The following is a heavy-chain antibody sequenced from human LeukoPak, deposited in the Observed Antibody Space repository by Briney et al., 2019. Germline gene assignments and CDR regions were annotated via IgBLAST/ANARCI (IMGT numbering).Heavy chain of an antibody. Sequence: GGSLRLSCAASGFTFSSYGMHWVRQAPGKGLEWVAFIRYDGSNKYYADSVKGRFTISRDNSKNTLYLQMNSLRAEDTAVYYCAKEQQLLQTFDYWGQGTLVTVSS. CDR2: IRYDGSNK. J-gene: IGHJ4*02. CDR1: GFTFSSYG. CDR3: AKEQQLLQTFDY. V-gene: IGHV3-30*02. D-gene: IGHD6-13*01.